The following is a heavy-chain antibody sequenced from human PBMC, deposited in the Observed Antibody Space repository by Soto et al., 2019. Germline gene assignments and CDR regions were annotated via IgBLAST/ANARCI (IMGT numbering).Heavy chain of an antibody. D-gene: IGHD2-21*01. CDR1: GGGNLRDYR. CDR3: ARGGDGYNFGAVS. V-gene: IGHV1-69*01. J-gene: IGHJ5*02. Sequence: QVQLVQSGAEVKEPGSSVKVSCKASGGGNLRDYRTTWVRRAPGQGLEWMGGIIPKLGSANYAQNFQGRVTVTADESTNTVYMELRSLRSDDTAVYYWARGGDGYNFGAVSWGQGTPVTVSS. CDR2: IIPKLGSA.